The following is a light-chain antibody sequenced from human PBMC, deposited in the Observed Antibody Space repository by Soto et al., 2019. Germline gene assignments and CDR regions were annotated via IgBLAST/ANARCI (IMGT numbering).Light chain of an antibody. CDR1: QSVSSN. V-gene: IGKV3-15*01. CDR3: QQYDKYST. Sequence: EIVMTQSPATLSVSPGERATLSCRASQSVSSNLAWYQQKPGKAPNLLIYDASTLQGGVPSRFSGSGSGTEFTLTVTSLQPEDFATYFCQQYDKYSTFGHGTKVDIK. CDR2: DAS. J-gene: IGKJ1*01.